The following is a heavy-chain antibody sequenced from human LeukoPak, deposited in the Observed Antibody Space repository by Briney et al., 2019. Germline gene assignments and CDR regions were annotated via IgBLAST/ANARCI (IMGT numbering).Heavy chain of an antibody. D-gene: IGHD3-9*01. CDR3: AKDLSRSFDY. J-gene: IGHJ4*02. CDR2: ISYDGSEI. V-gene: IGHV3-30*18. Sequence: GRSLRLSCGASGFTFSSCGMHWVRQAPGKGLEWVALISYDGSEIYYADSVKGRFTISRDNSKNTVYLQMNSLRAEDTAVYYCAKDLSRSFDYWGQGTLVTVSS. CDR1: GFTFSSCG.